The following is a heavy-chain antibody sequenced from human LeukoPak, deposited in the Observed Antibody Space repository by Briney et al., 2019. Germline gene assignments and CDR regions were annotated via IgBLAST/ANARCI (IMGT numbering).Heavy chain of an antibody. D-gene: IGHD2-2*01. Sequence: SETLSLTCAVYGESFSAYSWNWIRQSPGKGLEWIGEINHSGSTNYNPSLKSRVTISVDTSKNQTSKRQFSLKLSSVTAADTAVYYCTRERSTPGINWFDPWGQGTLVTVSS. CDR2: INHSGST. V-gene: IGHV4-34*01. CDR3: TRERSTPGINWFDP. CDR1: GESFSAYS. J-gene: IGHJ5*02.